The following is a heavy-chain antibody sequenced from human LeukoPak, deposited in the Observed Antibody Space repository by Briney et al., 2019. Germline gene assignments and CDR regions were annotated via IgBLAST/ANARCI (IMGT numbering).Heavy chain of an antibody. CDR3: ARGIIRGFIQSLGY. CDR2: INPNSGGT. V-gene: IGHV1-2*02. J-gene: IGHJ4*02. D-gene: IGHD3-10*01. CDR1: GYTFTGYY. Sequence: ASVKVSCKASGYTFTGYYMHWVRQAPGQGLEWMEWINPNSGGTNYAQKFQGRVTMTRDTSISTADMELSRLRSDDTAVYYCARGIIRGFIQSLGYWGQGTLVTVSS.